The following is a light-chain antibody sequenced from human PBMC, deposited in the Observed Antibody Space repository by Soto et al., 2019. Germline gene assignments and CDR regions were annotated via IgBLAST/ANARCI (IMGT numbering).Light chain of an antibody. Sequence: QSALTQPASVSGSPGQSITISCSGTSSDVGGYNYVSWYQQHPGEAPQLMIYDVTNRPSGVSNRFSGSKSGNTASLTISGLQAEDEADYYCSSYTSSSTWVFGGGTKVTVL. V-gene: IGLV2-14*01. CDR3: SSYTSSSTWV. J-gene: IGLJ3*02. CDR1: SSDVGGYNY. CDR2: DVT.